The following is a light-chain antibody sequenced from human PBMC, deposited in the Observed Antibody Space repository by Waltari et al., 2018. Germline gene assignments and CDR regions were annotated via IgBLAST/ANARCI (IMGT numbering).Light chain of an antibody. Sequence: PALSVVIGQTVRITCHVDCLRSYSARWYQQWPGQAPILVMYNKNSRPSGVPERFSGSSSDKTAYLTIRGVQAEDEAYYYCEARDASGVGGVFGGGTKVTVL. CDR3: EARDASGVGGV. V-gene: IGLV3-19*01. CDR2: NKN. J-gene: IGLJ2*01. CDR1: CLRSYS.